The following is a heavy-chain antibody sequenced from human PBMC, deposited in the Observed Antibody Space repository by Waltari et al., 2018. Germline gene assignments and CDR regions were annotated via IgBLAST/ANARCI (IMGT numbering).Heavy chain of an antibody. CDR1: GFTLTSYS. J-gene: IGHJ4*02. D-gene: IGHD4-4*01. CDR2: ISSSSSYI. Sequence: EVQLVESGGGLVKPGGSLRLSCAASGFTLTSYSITLVRKATGKGLELVSSISSSSSYIYYAGSVKGRFTISRDKAKNSLYLQMDSLRGEDTAVYYCAGGSTSPDFDYWGQGTLVTVSS. CDR3: AGGSTSPDFDY. V-gene: IGHV3-21*03.